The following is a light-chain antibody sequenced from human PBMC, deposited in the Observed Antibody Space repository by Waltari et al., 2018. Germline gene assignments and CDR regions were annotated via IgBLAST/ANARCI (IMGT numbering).Light chain of an antibody. CDR1: QSVLYSSNNKNY. J-gene: IGKJ1*01. V-gene: IGKV4-1*01. CDR3: QQYYSTPLT. CDR2: WAS. Sequence: DIVMTQSPDSLAVSLGERATINCKSSQSVLYSSNNKNYLVWYQQKPGQPPKLLIYWASTRESGVPDRFNGNGSGTDFTLTISSLQAEDVAVYYCQQYYSTPLTFGQGTKVEIK.